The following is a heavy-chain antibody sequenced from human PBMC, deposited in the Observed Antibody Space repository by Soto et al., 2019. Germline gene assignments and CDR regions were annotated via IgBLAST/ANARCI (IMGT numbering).Heavy chain of an antibody. J-gene: IGHJ4*02. CDR2: INHSGST. CDR3: ARGRGYFTNVVCSTSNFVY. V-gene: IGHV4-34*01. Sequence: SETLSLTCAVYGGSFSGYYWSWIRQPPGKGLEWIGEINHSGSTNYNPSLKSRVTISVDTSKNQFSLKLSSVTAADTAVYYCARGRGYFTNVVCSTSNFVYWCQGTLVTVSS. CDR1: GGSFSGYY. D-gene: IGHD2-8*01.